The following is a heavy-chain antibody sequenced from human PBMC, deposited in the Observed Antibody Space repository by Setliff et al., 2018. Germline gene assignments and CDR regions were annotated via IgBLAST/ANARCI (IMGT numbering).Heavy chain of an antibody. D-gene: IGHD3-22*01. Sequence: PGGSLRLSCAASGFTFSSDPMNWVRQAPGKGLEWLSNIRNDGATTSYADSVKGRFTISRDIPKNTVYLQMNSLKIEDTAVYYCTRDFWPESSGFAFGQWGQGTLVTVSS. V-gene: IGHV3-48*01. J-gene: IGHJ4*02. CDR2: IRNDGATT. CDR3: TRDFWPESSGFAFGQ. CDR1: GFTFSSDP.